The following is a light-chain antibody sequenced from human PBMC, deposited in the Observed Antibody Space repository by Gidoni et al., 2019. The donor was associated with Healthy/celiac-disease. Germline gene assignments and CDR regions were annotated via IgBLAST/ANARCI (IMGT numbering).Light chain of an antibody. CDR1: QSVSSY. CDR2: DAS. CDR3: QQRSNWPQVT. V-gene: IGKV3-11*01. Sequence: EFLLTQSTATLSLSPGERATLPCRVSQSVSSYLAWYQQKPGQAPRLLIYDASNRATGIPARFSGSGSGTDFTLTISSLEPEDFAVYYCQQRSNWPQVTFGQGTKLEIK. J-gene: IGKJ2*01.